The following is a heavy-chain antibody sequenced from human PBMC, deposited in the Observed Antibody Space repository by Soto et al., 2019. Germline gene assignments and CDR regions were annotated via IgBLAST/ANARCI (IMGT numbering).Heavy chain of an antibody. CDR1: GFTFSSYA. V-gene: IGHV3-23*01. Sequence: EVQLLESGGGLVQPGGSLRLSCAASGFTFSSYAMSWVRQAPGKGLEWVSAISGSGGSTYYADSVKGRFTISRDNSKNPLYLQMNSLRAEDTAVYYCAKDSPYCSGGSCHWYFDLWGRSTLVTVSS. CDR3: AKDSPYCSGGSCHWYFDL. D-gene: IGHD2-15*01. CDR2: ISGSGGST. J-gene: IGHJ2*01.